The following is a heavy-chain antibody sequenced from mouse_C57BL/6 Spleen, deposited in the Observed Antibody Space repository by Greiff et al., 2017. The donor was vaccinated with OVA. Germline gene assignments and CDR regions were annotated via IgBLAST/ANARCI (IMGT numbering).Heavy chain of an antibody. CDR2: INPNNGGT. CDR1: GYTFTDYY. J-gene: IGHJ2*01. Sequence: VQLQQSGPELVKPGASVKISCKASGYTFTDYYMNWVKQSHGKSLEWIGDINPNNGGTSYNQKFKGKATLTVDKSSSTAYMELRSLTSEDSAVYYCAAKTGTNYWGQGTTLTVSS. D-gene: IGHD4-1*01. CDR3: AAKTGTNY. V-gene: IGHV1-26*01.